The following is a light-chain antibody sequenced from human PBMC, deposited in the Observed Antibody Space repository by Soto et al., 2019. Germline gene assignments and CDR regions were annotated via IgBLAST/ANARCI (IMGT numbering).Light chain of an antibody. CDR3: QSYDSRLSGYV. CDR2: GNS. Sequence: QSVLTQPPSVSGAPGQRVTISCTGTSSNIGAAYDINWYQQLPGTAPKLLIYGNSDRPSGVPDRFSGSKSGTSASLAITGLQAEDEADYYCQSYDSRLSGYVFGTGTKLTVL. J-gene: IGLJ1*01. V-gene: IGLV1-40*01. CDR1: SSNIGAAYD.